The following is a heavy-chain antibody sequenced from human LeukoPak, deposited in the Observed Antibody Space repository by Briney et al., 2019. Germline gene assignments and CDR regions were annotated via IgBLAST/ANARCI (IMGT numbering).Heavy chain of an antibody. D-gene: IGHD3-10*01. V-gene: IGHV3-21*01. Sequence: PGGSLRLSCATSTFTFSSYTMNWVRQAPGKGLEWVSSISPSGNSKYHADSVKGRFTISRDNAENSLYMQMNSLRAEDTGVYYCVRAFLGESGAGGYWGQGTLVTVSS. J-gene: IGHJ4*02. CDR1: TFTFSSYT. CDR2: ISPSGNSK. CDR3: VRAFLGESGAGGY.